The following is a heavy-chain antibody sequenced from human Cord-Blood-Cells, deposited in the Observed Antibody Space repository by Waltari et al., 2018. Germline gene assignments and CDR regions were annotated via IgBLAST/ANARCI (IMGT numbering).Heavy chain of an antibody. CDR2: TYYRSKWYN. D-gene: IGHD3-16*01. J-gene: IGHJ4*02. V-gene: IGHV6-1*01. Sequence: QVQLQQSGPGLVKPSQTLSLTCAISGDSVSSNSAAWNWIRQSPSSGLEWLGRTYYRSKWYNDYVVSVKSRITINPDTSKNQFSLQLNSVTPEDTAVYYCAREFRGELGEDPSLFDYWGQGTLVTVSS. CDR3: AREFRGELGEDPSLFDY. CDR1: GDSVSSNSAA.